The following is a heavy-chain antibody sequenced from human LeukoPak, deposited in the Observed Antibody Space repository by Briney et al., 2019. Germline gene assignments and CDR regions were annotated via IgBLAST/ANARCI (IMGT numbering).Heavy chain of an antibody. CDR3: ARGSYYDFWSGYYSYYYGMDV. CDR2: INPNSGGT. V-gene: IGHV1-2*02. J-gene: IGHJ6*02. Sequence: GSVKVSCKASGYTFTGYYMHWVRQAPGQGLEWMGWINPNSGGTNYAQKFQGRVTMTRNTSISTAYMELSSLRSEDTAVYYCARGSYYDFWSGYYSYYYGMDVWGQGTTVTVSS. CDR1: GYTFTGYY. D-gene: IGHD3-3*01.